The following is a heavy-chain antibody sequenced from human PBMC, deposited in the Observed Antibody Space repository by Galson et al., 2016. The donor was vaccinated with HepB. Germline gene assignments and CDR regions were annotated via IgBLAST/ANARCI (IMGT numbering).Heavy chain of an antibody. V-gene: IGHV3-30*18. CDR1: GFTLSTYW. J-gene: IGHJ4*02. CDR3: QKILYVQDY. CDR2: ISYYGSNK. Sequence: SLRLPCAASGFTLSTYWMHWIRQAPGKGLEWVAVISYYGSNKYHADSVKGRFTISRDNSKNTLYLQMNSLIAEDTAVYYCQKILYVQDYWGQGTLVTVSS. D-gene: IGHD5/OR15-5a*01.